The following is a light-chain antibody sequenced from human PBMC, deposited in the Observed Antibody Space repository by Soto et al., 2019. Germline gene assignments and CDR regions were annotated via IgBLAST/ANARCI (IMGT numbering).Light chain of an antibody. CDR2: DVS. V-gene: IGLV2-14*03. CDR1: SSDVGGYNY. CDR3: SSYTSSSTLSTYV. J-gene: IGLJ1*01. Sequence: HSVLTQPASVSGFPGQSITISCTGTSSDVGGYNYVSWYQHHPGKAPKLMIYDVSNRPSGVSNRFSGSKSGNTASLIISGLQAEDEADYYCSSYTSSSTLSTYVFGTGTKVTVL.